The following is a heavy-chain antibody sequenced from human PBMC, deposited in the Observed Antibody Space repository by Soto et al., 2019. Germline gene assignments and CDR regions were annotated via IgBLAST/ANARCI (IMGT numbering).Heavy chain of an antibody. V-gene: IGHV3-23*01. D-gene: IGHD2-15*01. CDR1: GFAFSSSV. CDR3: AKRGHNFFDY. Sequence: GGSLRLSSAASGFAFSSSVMSWVRQAPGKGLEWVSTFSGASGNTYYADSVKGRFTISRDNSRNTLYLQMSSLRAEDTAVYYCAKRGHNFFDYWGQGTLVTVSS. J-gene: IGHJ4*01. CDR2: FSGASGNT.